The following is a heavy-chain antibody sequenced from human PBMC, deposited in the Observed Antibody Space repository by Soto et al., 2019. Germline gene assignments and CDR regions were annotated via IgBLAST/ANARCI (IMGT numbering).Heavy chain of an antibody. J-gene: IGHJ4*02. D-gene: IGHD6-25*01. Sequence: SETLSLTCTVSGGSISSYYWSWIRQPPGKGLEWIGYIYYSGSTNYNPSLKSRVTISVDTSKNQFSLKLSSVTAADTAVYYCARDPDGSFDYWGQGTLVTVSS. V-gene: IGHV4-59*01. CDR3: ARDPDGSFDY. CDR1: GGSISSYY. CDR2: IYYSGST.